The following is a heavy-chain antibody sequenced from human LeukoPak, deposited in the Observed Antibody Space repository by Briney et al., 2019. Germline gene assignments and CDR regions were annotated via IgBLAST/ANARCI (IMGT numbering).Heavy chain of an antibody. CDR1: GGSISSYY. D-gene: IGHD3-10*01. CDR3: ARYPGLEGTGSRGAFDY. V-gene: IGHV4-59*01. CDR2: IYYSGST. Sequence: ETLSLTCTVSGGSISSYYWSWIRQPPGEGLEWIGYIYYSGSTNYNPSLKSRVTISVDTSKNQFSLKLNSVTAADTAVYYCARYPGLEGTGSRGAFDYWGRGALLTVSS. J-gene: IGHJ4*02.